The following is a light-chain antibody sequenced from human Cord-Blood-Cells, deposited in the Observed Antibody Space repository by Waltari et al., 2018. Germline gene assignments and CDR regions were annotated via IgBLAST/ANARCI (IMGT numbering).Light chain of an antibody. CDR1: VLAKKY. Sequence: SYELTQPSSVSVSPGQTARITCSGDVLAKKYARWFQPKPGQAPVLVIYKDSERPSGIPERFSGSSSGTTVTLTISGAQVEDEADYYCYSAADNNRVFGGGTKLTVL. CDR3: YSAADNNRV. V-gene: IGLV3-27*01. J-gene: IGLJ3*02. CDR2: KDS.